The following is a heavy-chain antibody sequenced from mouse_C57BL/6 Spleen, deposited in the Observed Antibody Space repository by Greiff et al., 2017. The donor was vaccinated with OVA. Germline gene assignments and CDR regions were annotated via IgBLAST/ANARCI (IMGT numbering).Heavy chain of an antibody. CDR2: IHPNSGST. J-gene: IGHJ2*01. D-gene: IGHD1-1*01. CDR1: GYTFTSYW. V-gene: IGHV1-64*01. CDR3: AREGGCSSYGY. Sequence: VQLQQPGAELVKPGASVKLSCKASGYTFTSYWMHWVKQRPGQGLEWIGMIHPNSGSTNYNEKFKSKATLTVDKSSSTAYMQLSSLTSEDSAVYYCAREGGCSSYGYWGQGTTLTVSS.